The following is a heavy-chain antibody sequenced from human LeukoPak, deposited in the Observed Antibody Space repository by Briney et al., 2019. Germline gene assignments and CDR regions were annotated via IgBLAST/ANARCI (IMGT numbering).Heavy chain of an antibody. D-gene: IGHD5-12*01. Sequence: ALVKVSCKASGYTFTGYYMHWVRQAPGQGLEWMGWINPNSGGTNYAQKFQGRVTMTRDTSISTAYMELSRLRSDDTAVYYCTPTGSGYYLGGYWGQGSLVTVSS. J-gene: IGHJ4*02. CDR3: TPTGSGYYLGGY. V-gene: IGHV1-2*02. CDR1: GYTFTGYY. CDR2: INPNSGGT.